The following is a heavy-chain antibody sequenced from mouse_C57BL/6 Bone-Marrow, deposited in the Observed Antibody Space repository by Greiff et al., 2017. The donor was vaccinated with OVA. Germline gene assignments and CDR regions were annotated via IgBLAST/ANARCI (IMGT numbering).Heavy chain of an antibody. CDR2: VYPYNGGT. Sequence: VHVKQSGPVLVKPGPSVKISCKASGFTFTDYYMHWVKQSHGKSLEWIGLVYPYNGGTSYNQKFKGKATLTVDTSSSTAYMELNSLTSEDSAVYYCAREFYGSSYWYAMDYWGQGTSVTVSS. V-gene: IGHV1-36*01. J-gene: IGHJ4*01. D-gene: IGHD1-1*01. CDR3: AREFYGSSYWYAMDY. CDR1: GFTFTDYY.